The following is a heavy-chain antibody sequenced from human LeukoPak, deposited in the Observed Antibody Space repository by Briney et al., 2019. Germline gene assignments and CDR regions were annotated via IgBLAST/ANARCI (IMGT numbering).Heavy chain of an antibody. D-gene: IGHD1-26*01. Sequence: PGGSLRLSCAASGFTVSSNYMNWVRQAPGKGLEWVSVIYGGGSTYYADSVKGRFTISRDNSKNTLYLQMSSLRAEDTAVYYCAKVAEVGATGYYYYMGVWGKGTTVTISS. CDR1: GFTVSSNY. CDR2: IYGGGST. V-gene: IGHV3-66*01. J-gene: IGHJ6*03. CDR3: AKVAEVGATGYYYYMGV.